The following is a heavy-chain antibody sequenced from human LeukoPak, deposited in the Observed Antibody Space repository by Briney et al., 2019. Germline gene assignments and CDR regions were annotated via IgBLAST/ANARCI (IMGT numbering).Heavy chain of an antibody. CDR3: ARDYVDYYDSSGSIY. J-gene: IGHJ4*02. D-gene: IGHD3-22*01. CDR2: ISSSGSTI. Sequence: PGGSLRLSCAASGSTFSDYYMSWIRQAPGKGLEWVSYISSSGSTIYYADSVKGRFTISRDNAKNSLYLQMNSLRAEDTAVYYCARDYVDYYDSSGSIYWGQGTLVTVSS. CDR1: GSTFSDYY. V-gene: IGHV3-11*04.